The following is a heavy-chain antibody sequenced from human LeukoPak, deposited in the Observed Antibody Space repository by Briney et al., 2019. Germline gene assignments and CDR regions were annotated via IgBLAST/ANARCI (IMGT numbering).Heavy chain of an antibody. CDR1: GFTFSSYG. J-gene: IGHJ3*02. V-gene: IGHV3-23*01. CDR3: ARDWGRGRGAFDI. CDR2: ISGSAYNS. D-gene: IGHD3-16*01. Sequence: GGSLRLSCAASGFTFSSYGMSWVRQAPGRGLEWVSAISGSAYNSYYADSVKGRFTISRDNAKNSLYLQMNSLRAEDTAVYYCARDWGRGRGAFDIWGQGTMVTVSS.